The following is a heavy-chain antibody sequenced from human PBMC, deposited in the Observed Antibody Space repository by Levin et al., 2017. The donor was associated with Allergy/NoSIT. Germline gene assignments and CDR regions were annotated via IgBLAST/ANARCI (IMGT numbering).Heavy chain of an antibody. CDR3: ARVFDFDY. Sequence: GGSLRLSCAASGFTFSSYSMNWVRQAPGKGLEWVSYISSSSSTIYYADSVKGRFTISRDNAKNSLYLQMNSLRAEDTAVYYCARVFDFDYWGQGTLVTVSS. V-gene: IGHV3-48*01. J-gene: IGHJ4*02. CDR1: GFTFSSYS. CDR2: ISSSSSTI.